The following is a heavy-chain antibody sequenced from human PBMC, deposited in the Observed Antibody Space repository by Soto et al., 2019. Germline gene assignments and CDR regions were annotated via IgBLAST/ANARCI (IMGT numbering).Heavy chain of an antibody. CDR3: AKDHLDWDYGDYDGVLGYFDY. Sequence: GGSLRLSCAASGFTFSSYGMHWVRQAPGKGLEWVAVISYDGSNKYYADSVKGRFTISRDNSKNTLYLQMNSLRAEDTAVYYCAKDHLDWDYGDYDGVLGYFDYWGQGTLVTVSS. V-gene: IGHV3-30*18. D-gene: IGHD4-17*01. CDR1: GFTFSSYG. CDR2: ISYDGSNK. J-gene: IGHJ4*02.